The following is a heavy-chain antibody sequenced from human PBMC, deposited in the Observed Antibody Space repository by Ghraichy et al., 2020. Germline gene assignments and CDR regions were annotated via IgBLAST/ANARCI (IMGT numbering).Heavy chain of an antibody. CDR2: TYYRSKWLN. V-gene: IGHV6-1*01. J-gene: IGHJ2*01. CDR1: GDSVSRNSAA. Sequence: SETLSLTCAISGDSVSRNSAAWNWIRQSPSRGLEWLGRTYYRSKWLNDYSVSVKSRITIIPDTSRNQFSLQLNSVTPEDTAVYYCARETNSGNSGGYWYFDLWGRGTLVTVSS. CDR3: ARETNSGNSGGYWYFDL. D-gene: IGHD1-26*01.